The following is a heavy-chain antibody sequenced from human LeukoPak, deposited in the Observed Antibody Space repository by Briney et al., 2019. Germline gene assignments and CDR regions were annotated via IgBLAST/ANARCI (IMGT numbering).Heavy chain of an antibody. J-gene: IGHJ4*02. Sequence: PGGSLRLSCAASGFTFSSYEMNWVRQAPGKRPEWVSYISNSGSILYYADSVRGRFTISRDNAKNSLYLQMNSLKVEDTAVYYCARDSDVPFDYWGQGTLVTVSS. CDR2: ISNSGSIL. CDR1: GFTFSSYE. CDR3: ARDSDVPFDY. V-gene: IGHV3-48*03. D-gene: IGHD3-16*01.